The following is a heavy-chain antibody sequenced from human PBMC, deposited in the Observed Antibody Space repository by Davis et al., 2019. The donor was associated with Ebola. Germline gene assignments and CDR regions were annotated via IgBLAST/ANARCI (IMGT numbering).Heavy chain of an antibody. CDR1: GFTFSSYS. J-gene: IGHJ6*02. D-gene: IGHD3-22*01. CDR3: ARAGVGVGAMIVLDGMDV. Sequence: GGSLRLSCAASGFTFSSYSMNWVRQAPGKGLEWVSAISGSGGSTYYADSVKGRFTISRDNSKNTLYLQMNSLRAEDTAVYYCARAGVGVGAMIVLDGMDVWGQGTTVTVSS. CDR2: ISGSGGST. V-gene: IGHV3-23*01.